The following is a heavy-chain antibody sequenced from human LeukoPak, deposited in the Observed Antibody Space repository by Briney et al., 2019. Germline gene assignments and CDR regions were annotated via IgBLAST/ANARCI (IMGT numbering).Heavy chain of an antibody. D-gene: IGHD6-19*01. CDR1: GYPFTSYN. J-gene: IGHJ4*02. V-gene: IGHV1-8*01. CDR2: MNTNSGNT. CDR3: ARLFGGGGNGWYYYFNY. Sequence: ASVKVSCKASGYPFTSYNVNWVRQATGQGLEWMGWMNTNSGNTGYSQNFQGRVTMTRDTSISTAYMELSSLMSEDTAVYYCARLFGGGGNGWYYYFNYWGQGTLVTVSS.